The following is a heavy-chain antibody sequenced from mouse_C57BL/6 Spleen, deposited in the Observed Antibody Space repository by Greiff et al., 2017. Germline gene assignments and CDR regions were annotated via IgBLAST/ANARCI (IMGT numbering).Heavy chain of an antibody. CDR3: ASPIYDGYYGCAY. D-gene: IGHD2-3*01. J-gene: IGHJ3*01. Sequence: EVKLVESGGDLVKPGGSLKLSCAASGFTFSSYGMSWVRQTPDKRLEWVATISSGGSYTYYPDSVKGRFTISRDNAKNTLYLQMSSLKSEDTAMYYCASPIYDGYYGCAYWGQGTLVTVSA. CDR1: GFTFSSYG. V-gene: IGHV5-6*01. CDR2: ISSGGSYT.